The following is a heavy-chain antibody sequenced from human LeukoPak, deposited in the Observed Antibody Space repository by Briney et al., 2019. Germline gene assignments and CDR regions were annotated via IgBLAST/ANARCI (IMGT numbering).Heavy chain of an antibody. Sequence: PSETLSLTCAVYGGSFSGYYWSWIRQPPGKGLEWIGEINHSGSTNYNPSLKSRVTISVDTSKNQFSLKLSPVTAADTAVYYCARGEYSSSSGYWGQGTLVTVSS. D-gene: IGHD6-6*01. V-gene: IGHV4-34*01. CDR2: INHSGST. CDR3: ARGEYSSSSGY. J-gene: IGHJ4*02. CDR1: GGSFSGYY.